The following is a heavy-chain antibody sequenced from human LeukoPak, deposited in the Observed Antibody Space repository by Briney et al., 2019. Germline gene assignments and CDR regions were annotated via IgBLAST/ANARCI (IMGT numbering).Heavy chain of an antibody. V-gene: IGHV1-18*01. CDR3: AFRGVIPNYFDY. J-gene: IGHJ4*02. CDR1: GYAFKTYS. D-gene: IGHD3-10*01. CDR2: ISAYNGDT. Sequence: ASVKVSCKASGYAFKTYSFTWVRQAPGQGLEWMGRISAYNGDTNYAQKFQGRVALTADTLTRTGYMELTSLRSDDTAVYYCAFRGVIPNYFDYWGQGSLVTVSS.